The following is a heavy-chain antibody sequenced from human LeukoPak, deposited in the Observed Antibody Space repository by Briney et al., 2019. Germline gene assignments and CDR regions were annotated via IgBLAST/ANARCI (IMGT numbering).Heavy chain of an antibody. V-gene: IGHV4-34*01. J-gene: IGHJ4*02. Sequence: PSETLSLTCAVYGGSFSGYYWSWIRQPPGKGLEWIGEINHSGSTNYNPSLKSRVTISVDKSKNQFSLKLSSVTAADTAVYYCARALLGLNDYWGQGTLVTVSS. CDR2: INHSGST. CDR3: ARALLGLNDY. CDR1: GGSFSGYY. D-gene: IGHD3-10*02.